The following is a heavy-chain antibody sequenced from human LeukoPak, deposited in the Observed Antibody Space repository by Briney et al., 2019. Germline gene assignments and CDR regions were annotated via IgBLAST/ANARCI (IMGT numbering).Heavy chain of an antibody. CDR2: ISYDGSNK. V-gene: IGHV3-30*03. Sequence: QAGGSLRLSCAASGFTFSSYGMHWVRQAPGKGLEWVAVISYDGSNKYYADSVKGRFTISRDNSKNTLYLQMNSLRAEDTAVYYCARGPQGKSGSPPYYFDYWGQGTLVTVSS. CDR1: GFTFSSYG. D-gene: IGHD1-26*01. J-gene: IGHJ4*02. CDR3: ARGPQGKSGSPPYYFDY.